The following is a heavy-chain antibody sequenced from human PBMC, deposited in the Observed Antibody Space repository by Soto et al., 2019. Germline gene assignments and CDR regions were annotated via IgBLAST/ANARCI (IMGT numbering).Heavy chain of an antibody. CDR1: GFTFSTYG. V-gene: IGHV3-33*01. J-gene: IGHJ4*02. CDR2: IWDDGSIE. CDR3: ARVSGSGTYEGIDY. D-gene: IGHD1-26*01. Sequence: QVQLVESGGGVVHPGRSLRLSCAASGFTFSTYGFHWVRHAPGKGLERVAFIWDDGSIEYYADSVKGRFTISRDNLKNTLYLQMNSLRAEDTAMYYCARVSGSGTYEGIDYWGQGTLVNVSS.